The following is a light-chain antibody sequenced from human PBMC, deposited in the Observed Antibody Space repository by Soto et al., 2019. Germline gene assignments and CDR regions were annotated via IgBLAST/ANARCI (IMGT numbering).Light chain of an antibody. CDR1: QSVSSN. J-gene: IGKJ1*01. V-gene: IGKV3D-15*01. Sequence: EIVMTQSPATLSVSPGERATLSCRASQSVSSNLAWYQQKPGQAPRLLIYGASYRATDIPARFSGSGSGTEFTLTISSLQSEDFAVYYCQQYSIWRTFGQGTKVDIK. CDR3: QQYSIWRT. CDR2: GAS.